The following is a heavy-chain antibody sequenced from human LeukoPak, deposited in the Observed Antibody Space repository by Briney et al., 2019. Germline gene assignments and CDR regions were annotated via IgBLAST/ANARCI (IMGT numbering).Heavy chain of an antibody. CDR2: IDPSDSYT. D-gene: IGHD6-19*01. V-gene: IGHV5-10-1*01. J-gene: IGHJ4*02. CDR1: GYSFTSYW. CDR3: ARQKAAVAGNTRPDEPFDY. Sequence: GESLKISCKGSGYSFTSYWISWVRQMPGKGLEWMGRIDPSDSYTNYSPSFQGHVTISADKSISTAYLQWSSLKASDTAMYYCARQKAAVAGNTRPDEPFDYWGQGTLVTVSS.